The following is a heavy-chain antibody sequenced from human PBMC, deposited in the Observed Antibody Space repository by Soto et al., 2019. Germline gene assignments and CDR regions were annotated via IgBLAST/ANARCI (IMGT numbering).Heavy chain of an antibody. CDR2: ISTNGGST. V-gene: IGHV3-64*04. CDR1: GFTFSSYA. J-gene: IGHJ4*02. D-gene: IGHD6-19*01. Sequence: GGSLRLSCSASGFTFSSYAMHWVRQAPGKGLEYVSSISTNGGSTHYADSVKGRFTISRDNSKNTLYLQMNSLRGEDTAVYYCARDPYNSGWYEYWGQGTLVTVSS. CDR3: ARDPYNSGWYEY.